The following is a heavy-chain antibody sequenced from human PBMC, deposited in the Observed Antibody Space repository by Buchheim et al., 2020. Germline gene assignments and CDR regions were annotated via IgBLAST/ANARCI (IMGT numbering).Heavy chain of an antibody. V-gene: IGHV3-7*01. J-gene: IGHJ4*02. Sequence: EVQLVESEGGLAQPGGSLRLSCAASGFTFSRYWMSWVRQAPGKEPEWVANIKRDGSDKYYRHSVKGRFTISRDNAKNSLYLQMNSLRAEDTAVYYCAGLAWGENSDRFGFDSWGQGTL. D-gene: IGHD3-16*02. CDR1: GFTFSRYW. CDR3: AGLAWGENSDRFGFDS. CDR2: IKRDGSDK.